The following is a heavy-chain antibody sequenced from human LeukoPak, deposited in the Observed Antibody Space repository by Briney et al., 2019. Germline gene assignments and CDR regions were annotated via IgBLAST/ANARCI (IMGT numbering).Heavy chain of an antibody. V-gene: IGHV3-48*01. CDR2: ISSSSTI. CDR1: GFTFSSYS. CDR3: ARGRSPRPFDI. Sequence: PGGSLRLSCAASGFTFSSYSMNWVRQAPGKGLEWVSYISSSSTIYYADSVKGRFTISRDNAKNSLYLQMNSLRAEDTAVYYCARGRSPRPFDIWGQGTMVTVSS. J-gene: IGHJ3*02.